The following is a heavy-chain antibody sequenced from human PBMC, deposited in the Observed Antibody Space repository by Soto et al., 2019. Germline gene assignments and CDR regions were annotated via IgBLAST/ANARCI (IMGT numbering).Heavy chain of an antibody. CDR1: GFTFSDHY. CDR3: ARDLDSRSHGDMDV. V-gene: IGHV3-72*01. D-gene: IGHD6-13*01. CDR2: IRNKANGYTT. Sequence: EVQLVEFGGGLVQPGGSLRLSCAASGFTFSDHYMDWVRQAPGKGPEWVARIRNKANGYTTEYAASVKGRFTISRDDSKTSLYLQMDSLKTEDTALYYCARDLDSRSHGDMDVWGRGTTVTVSS. J-gene: IGHJ6*02.